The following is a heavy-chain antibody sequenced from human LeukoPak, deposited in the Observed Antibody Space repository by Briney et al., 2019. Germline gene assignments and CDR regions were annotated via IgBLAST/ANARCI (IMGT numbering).Heavy chain of an antibody. CDR3: AREASSSTSSIKNWFDL. J-gene: IGHJ5*02. D-gene: IGHD2-2*01. Sequence: SETLSLTCAVYGGSFSGYYWSWIRQPPGKGLEWIGEINRSGSTNYNPSLKSRVTISVDTSKNQFSLNLSSVTAADTAVYYCAREASSSTSSIKNWFDLWGQGTLVTVSS. CDR2: INRSGST. CDR1: GGSFSGYY. V-gene: IGHV4-34*01.